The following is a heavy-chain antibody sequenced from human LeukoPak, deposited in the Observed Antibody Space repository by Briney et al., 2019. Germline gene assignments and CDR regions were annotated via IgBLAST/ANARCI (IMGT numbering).Heavy chain of an antibody. CDR1: GFTFSGYA. Sequence: PGGSLRLSCSASGFTFSGYAMHWVRQAPGKGLEYVSGIPSNGGTTYYADSVKGRFTISRDNSKNTLYLQMSSLRAEDTAVHFCVRDRVVVTATFDCWGQGALVTVSS. CDR2: IPSNGGTT. CDR3: VRDRVVVTATFDC. D-gene: IGHD2-21*02. V-gene: IGHV3-64D*06. J-gene: IGHJ4*02.